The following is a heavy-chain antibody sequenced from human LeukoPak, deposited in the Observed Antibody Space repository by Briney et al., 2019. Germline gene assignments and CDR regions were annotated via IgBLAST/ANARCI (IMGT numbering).Heavy chain of an antibody. D-gene: IGHD3-22*01. CDR1: GGSISSGGYS. V-gene: IGHV4-61*08. CDR3: ARQYYYDSSDYFDY. Sequence: SQTLSLTCAVSGGSISSGGYSWSWIRQPPGKGLEWIGYIYYSGSTNYNPSLKSRVTISVDTSKNQFSLKLSSVTAADTAVYYCARQYYYDSSDYFDYWGQGTLVTVSS. J-gene: IGHJ4*02. CDR2: IYYSGST.